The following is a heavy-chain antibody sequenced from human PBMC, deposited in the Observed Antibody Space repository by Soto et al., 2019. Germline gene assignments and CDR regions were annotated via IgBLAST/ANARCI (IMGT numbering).Heavy chain of an antibody. J-gene: IGHJ4*02. D-gene: IGHD4-17*01. CDR3: ARVGGDDFGDSGGFDY. CDR2: IYYSGRT. Sequence: SETLSLTCTVSGGSIRDYFWTWIRQPPGKGLEWFGYIYYSGRTNYNPSLKSRVSISVDTSKNHFSLQLRSVTAADTAVYYCARVGGDDFGDSGGFDYWGQGTLVTVSS. V-gene: IGHV4-59*01. CDR1: GGSIRDYF.